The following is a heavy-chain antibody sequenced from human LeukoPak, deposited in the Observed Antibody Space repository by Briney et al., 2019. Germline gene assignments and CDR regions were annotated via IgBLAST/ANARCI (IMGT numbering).Heavy chain of an antibody. J-gene: IGHJ4*02. Sequence: GGSLRLSCAASGFTFSSYEMNWVRQAPGKGLEWVSYISSSGSTIYYADSVKGRFTISRDNAKNSLYLQMNSLRAEDTAVYYCATPATYYDSSGYLVYWGQGTLVTVSS. CDR2: ISSSGSTI. CDR1: GFTFSSYE. CDR3: ATPATYYDSSGYLVY. V-gene: IGHV3-48*03. D-gene: IGHD3-22*01.